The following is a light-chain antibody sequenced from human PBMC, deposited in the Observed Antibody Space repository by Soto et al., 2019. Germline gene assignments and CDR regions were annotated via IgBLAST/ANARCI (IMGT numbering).Light chain of an antibody. CDR2: DVS. V-gene: IGKV1-33*01. CDR3: QQYDIPPSP. J-gene: IGKJ4*01. CDR1: QDISRY. Sequence: DIQLTQSPASLSASVGDRCTISCKASQDISRYLNWYQHKPGRAPQLMINDVSSLETGVPSRFSATGSGTEFTLTINGLQPEDVATYYCQQYDIPPSPFGGGTKVDI.